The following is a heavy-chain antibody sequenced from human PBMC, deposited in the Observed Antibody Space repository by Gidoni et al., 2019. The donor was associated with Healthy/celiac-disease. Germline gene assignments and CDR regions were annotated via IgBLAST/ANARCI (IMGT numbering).Heavy chain of an antibody. J-gene: IGHJ4*02. CDR2: IYYSGSA. Sequence: QVQLQESGPGLVKPSQTLSLPCTVSGGSISSGGYYWSWIRQHPGKGLEWIGYIYYSGSAYTNPSLKSRVTISVSTSKNQLSLKLSSVTSADTAVYYCARLSDDYVCGSYRSFDYWGQGTLVTVSS. V-gene: IGHV4-31*03. CDR1: GGSISSGGYY. D-gene: IGHD3-16*02. CDR3: ARLSDDYVCGSYRSFDY.